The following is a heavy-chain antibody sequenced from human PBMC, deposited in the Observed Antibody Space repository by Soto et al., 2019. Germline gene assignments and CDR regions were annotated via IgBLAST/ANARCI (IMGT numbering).Heavy chain of an antibody. V-gene: IGHV4-59*08. CDR3: ARQGFGPLHGLVDV. Sequence: QVQLQESGPGLVKPSETLSLSCTVSGGSISSYYWSWFRQSPGKRMEWIGYVHHSWGSSYNPSLQSRVAISLDTPKSQFSLKVPSVTATDTAVYYCARQGFGPLHGLVDVWGQGTTVTVSS. CDR1: GGSISSYY. J-gene: IGHJ6*02. CDR2: VHHSWGS. D-gene: IGHD3-10*01.